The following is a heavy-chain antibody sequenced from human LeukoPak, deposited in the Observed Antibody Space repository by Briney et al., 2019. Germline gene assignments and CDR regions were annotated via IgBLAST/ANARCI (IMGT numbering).Heavy chain of an antibody. D-gene: IGHD4-17*01. Sequence: PPETLSLTCVVSGGSINNDGYSWSWIRQSPGKGLEWIGYIYDSGSTYYNPSLKSRVTMSVDTSKNQFSLKLSSVTAVDTAVYYCARKATTGPTKAAFDIWGQGTMVTVSS. J-gene: IGHJ3*02. V-gene: IGHV4-30-2*06. CDR3: ARKATTGPTKAAFDI. CDR2: IYDSGST. CDR1: GGSINNDGYS.